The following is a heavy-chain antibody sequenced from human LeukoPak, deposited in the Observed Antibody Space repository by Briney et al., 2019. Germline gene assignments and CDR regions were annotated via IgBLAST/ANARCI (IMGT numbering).Heavy chain of an antibody. D-gene: IGHD1-26*01. V-gene: IGHV3-74*01. J-gene: IGHJ4*02. Sequence: GGSLRLSCAASGFTFRDYYMHWVRQAPGKGLVWVSRINGDGSSTNYADSVKGRFTISRDNAKNTLYPQMNSLRAEDTAVYYCARRRYSGSSQHFDYWGQGTLVTVSS. CDR3: ARRRYSGSSQHFDY. CDR1: GFTFRDYY. CDR2: INGDGSST.